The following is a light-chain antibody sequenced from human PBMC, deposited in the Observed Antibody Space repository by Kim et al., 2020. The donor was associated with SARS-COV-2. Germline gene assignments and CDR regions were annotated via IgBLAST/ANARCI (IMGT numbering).Light chain of an antibody. CDR1: QSIGTR. V-gene: IGKV1-39*01. J-gene: IGKJ4*01. CDR3: QQSFSTPWLS. CDR2: AAS. Sequence: SVGDRITIACRASQSIGTRLNWYQQRPGKAPKLLIYAASTLQSGVPSRFSGAGSGTDFTLTISSLQPDDFATYYCQQSFSTPWLSFGGGTKVDIK.